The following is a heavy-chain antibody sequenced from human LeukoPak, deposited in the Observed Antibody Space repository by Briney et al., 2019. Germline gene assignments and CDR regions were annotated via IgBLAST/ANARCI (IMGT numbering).Heavy chain of an antibody. D-gene: IGHD3-16*01. CDR2: IYYSATT. CDR3: ARGAHGYVGWFDS. J-gene: IGHJ5*01. V-gene: IGHV4-59*01. Sequence: SETLSLTCNVSGGSIRSDYWSWIRQSPGRGLEWIGYIYYSATTHYTPSLQSRVTISVDTSKNQLSLQMTSVTAADTAVYYCARGAHGYVGWFDSWGQGTLVTVSS. CDR1: GGSIRSDY.